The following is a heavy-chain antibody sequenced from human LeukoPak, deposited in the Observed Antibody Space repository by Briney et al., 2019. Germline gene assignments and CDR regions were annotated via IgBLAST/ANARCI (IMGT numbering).Heavy chain of an antibody. CDR1: GVSISSYY. J-gene: IGHJ4*02. D-gene: IGHD2-21*02. Sequence: TSETLSLTCTVSGVSISSYYWSWIRQPPGKGLEWIGYIYYSGNTNYNPSLNSGVTISVDTSKNQFSLRLTSVTAADTAVYYCARATVVTRFDSWGQGTLLTVSS. CDR2: IYYSGNT. V-gene: IGHV4-59*01. CDR3: ARATVVTRFDS.